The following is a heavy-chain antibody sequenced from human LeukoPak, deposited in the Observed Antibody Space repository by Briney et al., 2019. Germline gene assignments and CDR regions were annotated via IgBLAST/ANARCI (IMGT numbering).Heavy chain of an antibody. CDR1: GFTFSSYE. J-gene: IGHJ4*02. Sequence: PGGSLRLSCAASGFTFSSYEMNWVRQAPGKGLEWVSYISSSGSTIYYADSVKGRFTISRDNAKNSLYLQMNSLRAEDAAVYYCASATPANDYWGQGTLVTVSS. CDR2: ISSSGSTI. CDR3: ASATPANDY. V-gene: IGHV3-48*03.